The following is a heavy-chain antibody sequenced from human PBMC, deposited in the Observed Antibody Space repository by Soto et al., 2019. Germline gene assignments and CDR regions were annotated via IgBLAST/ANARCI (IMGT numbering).Heavy chain of an antibody. CDR1: GFTFSSFS. CDR2: ISPSGTTI. D-gene: IGHD5-12*01. J-gene: IGHJ3*02. Sequence: GGSLRLSCAASGFTFSSFSMNWVRQAPGKGLEWVSYISPSGTTIYYADSVKGRFTISRDNAKNSLFLQMNSLRAEDTAVYYCARPHSGYDAIDIWGQETMVTVSS. V-gene: IGHV3-48*01. CDR3: ARPHSGYDAIDI.